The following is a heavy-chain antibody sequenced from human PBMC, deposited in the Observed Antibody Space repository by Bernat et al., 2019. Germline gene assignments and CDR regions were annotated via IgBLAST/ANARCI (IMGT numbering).Heavy chain of an antibody. D-gene: IGHD1-26*01. V-gene: IGHV3-21*01. CDR1: GSTFSSYS. J-gene: IGHJ4*02. Sequence: EVQLVESGGGLVKPGGSLRLSCAASGSTFSSYSMNWVRQAPGKGLEWVSSISSSSSYIYYADSVKGRFTISRDNAKNSLYLQMNSLRAEDTAVYYCARGTSGGYSPDFDYWGQGTLVTVSS. CDR3: ARGTSGGYSPDFDY. CDR2: ISSSSSYI.